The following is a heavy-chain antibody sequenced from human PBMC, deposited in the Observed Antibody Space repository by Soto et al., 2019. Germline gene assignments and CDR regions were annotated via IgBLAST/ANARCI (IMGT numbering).Heavy chain of an antibody. CDR3: SREPFCTGGSCYSRPMDV. CDR2: IYYSGPT. J-gene: IGHJ6*02. CDR1: GGSISSGDYY. V-gene: IGHV4-30-4*01. Sequence: QVQLQESGPGLVQPSQTLSLTCTVSGGSISSGDYYWSWIRQPPGKDLEWTGYIYYSGPTYYNPSLKSRLTISVDTSKNQFSLSLTSVTAADTAVYYCSREPFCTGGSCYSRPMDVWGQGTTVTVSS. D-gene: IGHD2-15*01.